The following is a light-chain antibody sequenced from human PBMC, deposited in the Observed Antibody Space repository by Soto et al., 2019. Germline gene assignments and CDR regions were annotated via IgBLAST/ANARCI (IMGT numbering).Light chain of an antibody. CDR1: QSVSSSY. Sequence: EIVLTQSPGTLSLSPGERATLSCRASQSVSSSYLAWFQQKPGQAPRLLICGASSRATGIPDRFSGSGSGTDFTLTISRLEPEDFAMYYCQQFGSSPYTFGQGTKLEIK. CDR3: QQFGSSPYT. V-gene: IGKV3-20*01. CDR2: GAS. J-gene: IGKJ2*01.